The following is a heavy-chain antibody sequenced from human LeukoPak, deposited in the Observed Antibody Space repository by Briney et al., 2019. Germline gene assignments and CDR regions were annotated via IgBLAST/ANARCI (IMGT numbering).Heavy chain of an antibody. CDR1: GGSINSSSYY. V-gene: IGHV2-70*11. J-gene: IGHJ6*03. D-gene: IGHD5-12*01. CDR2: IDWDDDK. CDR3: ARTVARSGYEPSGYYFYYKDV. Sequence: TLSLTCAVSGGSINSSSYYWAWTRQPPGKGLEWLARIDWDDDKYYSTSLKTRLTISKDTSKNQFSLTMTNMDPMDTGTYYCARTVARSGYEPSGYYFYYKDVWGKGTTVTVSS.